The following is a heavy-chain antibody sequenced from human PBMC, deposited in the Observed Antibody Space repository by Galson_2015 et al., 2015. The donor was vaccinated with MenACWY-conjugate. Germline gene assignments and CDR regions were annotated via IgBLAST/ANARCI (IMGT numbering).Heavy chain of an antibody. Sequence: SLRLSCAASGFAFSNYRLNLVRQAPGKGLEWISYISKSSSTIYYADSVKGRFTISRDNAKISLYLQMNSLRDDDTAVYYCARASRAAANWFDPWGQGTLVTVSS. CDR2: ISKSSSTI. CDR3: ARASRAAANWFDP. D-gene: IGHD6-13*01. V-gene: IGHV3-48*02. J-gene: IGHJ5*02. CDR1: GFAFSNYR.